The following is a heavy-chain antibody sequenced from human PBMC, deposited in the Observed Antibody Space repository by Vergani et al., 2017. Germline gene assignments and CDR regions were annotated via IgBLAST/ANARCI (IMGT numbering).Heavy chain of an antibody. CDR2: INPNSGDT. CDR3: ARGVGYDFWSGSPWGSDY. CDR1: GYTFTDHY. V-gene: IGHV1-2*06. D-gene: IGHD3-3*01. Sequence: QVQLVQSGAEVKKPGASVKVSCTASGYTFTDHYVHWVRQAPGQGLEWMGRINPNSGDTNYAQNFQGRVTVTRDTSINTAYMELSGLRSDDTAVYYCARGVGYDFWSGSPWGSDYWGQGTLVTVSS. J-gene: IGHJ4*02.